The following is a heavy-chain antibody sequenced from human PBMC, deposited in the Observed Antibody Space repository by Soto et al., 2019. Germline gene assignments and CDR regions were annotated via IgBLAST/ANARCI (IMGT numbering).Heavy chain of an antibody. V-gene: IGHV1-18*01. CDR1: GYTFTSHG. Sequence: ASVKDSCKASGYTFTSHGITCVRQAPGQGLEWMGWISTYNGNTNYEQKLQGRVTMTTDTSTSTAYMELRSLRSDDTAVYYCARSLGYTSPDRFYPWGQGTLFTVSS. CDR3: ARSLGYTSPDRFYP. D-gene: IGHD6-13*01. CDR2: ISTYNGNT. J-gene: IGHJ5*02.